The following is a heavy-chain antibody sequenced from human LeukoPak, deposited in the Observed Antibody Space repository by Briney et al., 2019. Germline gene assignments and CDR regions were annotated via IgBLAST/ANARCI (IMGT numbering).Heavy chain of an antibody. J-gene: IGHJ4*02. V-gene: IGHV4-39*07. CDR1: GGSISSSSYY. CDR3: ARKGYSSGWYAGGFDY. Sequence: SETLSLTCTVSGGSISSSSYYWGWIRLPPGKGLEWIGSIYYSGSTYYNPSLKSRVTISVDTSKNQFSLKLSSVTAADTAVYYCARKGYSSGWYAGGFDYWGQGTLVTVSS. CDR2: IYYSGST. D-gene: IGHD6-19*01.